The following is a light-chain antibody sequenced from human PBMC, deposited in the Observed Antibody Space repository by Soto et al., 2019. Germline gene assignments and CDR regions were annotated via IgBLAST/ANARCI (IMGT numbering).Light chain of an antibody. V-gene: IGKV3-15*01. CDR1: QRVTTN. CDR2: GPS. Sequence: EIVMTQSPDTLSVSPGERATLSCRASQRVTTNVAWYQQRPGQAPRLLVYGPSTRATGVPARFSGSGSGTDSTLTISGLESEDFGVYYCHQYNNWPITFGQGTRLELK. J-gene: IGKJ5*01. CDR3: HQYNNWPIT.